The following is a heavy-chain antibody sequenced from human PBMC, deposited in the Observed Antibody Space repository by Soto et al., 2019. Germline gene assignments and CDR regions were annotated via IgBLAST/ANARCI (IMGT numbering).Heavy chain of an antibody. V-gene: IGHV3-7*05. CDR3: ARDSGVATISH. D-gene: IGHD5-12*01. CDR2: IKEDGSEK. J-gene: IGHJ4*02. CDR1: GFPLRNYW. Sequence: GGSLRLSCAASGFPLRNYWMSWVRQAPGKGLEWVANIKEDGSEKYYVDSVKGRFTISRDNAKNSLYLQMNSLRAEDTAVYYCARDSGVATISHWGQGTLVTVSS.